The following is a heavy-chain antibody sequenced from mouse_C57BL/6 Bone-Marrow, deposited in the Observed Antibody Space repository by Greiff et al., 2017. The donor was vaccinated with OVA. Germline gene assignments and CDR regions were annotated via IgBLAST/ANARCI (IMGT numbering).Heavy chain of an antibody. V-gene: IGHV5-2*01. Sequence: EVMLVESGGGLVQPGESLKLSCESNEYEFPSHDMSWVRQTPEKRLELVAAINSDGGSTYYPDTMERRFIISRDNPKKTLYLQMSSLMSEDTALYYCASGATVVATGDYFDYWGQGTTLTVSS. CDR1: EYEFPSHD. J-gene: IGHJ2*01. D-gene: IGHD1-1*01. CDR3: ASGATVVATGDYFDY. CDR2: INSDGGST.